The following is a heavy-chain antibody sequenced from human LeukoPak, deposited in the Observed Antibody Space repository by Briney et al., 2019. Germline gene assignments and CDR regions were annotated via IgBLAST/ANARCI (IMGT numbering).Heavy chain of an antibody. V-gene: IGHV1-18*01. D-gene: IGHD2-15*01. J-gene: IGHJ5*02. Sequence: ASVKVSCKASGYTFTSYGISWVRQAPGQGLEWMGWISAYNGNTNYAQKLQGRVTMTRNTSISTAYMELSSLRSEDTAVYYCARGLGARYCSGGSCSNWFDPWGQGTLVTVSS. CDR1: GYTFTSYG. CDR3: ARGLGARYCSGGSCSNWFDP. CDR2: ISAYNGNT.